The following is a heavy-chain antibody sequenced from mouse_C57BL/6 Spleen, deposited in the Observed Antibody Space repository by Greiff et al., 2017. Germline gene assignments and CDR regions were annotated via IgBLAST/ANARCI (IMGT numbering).Heavy chain of an antibody. V-gene: IGHV5-17*01. J-gene: IGHJ4*01. D-gene: IGHD2-2*01. CDR2: ISSGSSTI. CDR1: GFTFSDYG. CDR3: ARPYGYDYYAMDY. Sequence: EVQRVESGGGLVKPGGSLKLSCAASGFTFSDYGMHWVRQAPEKGLEWVAYISSGSSTIYYADTVKGRFTISRDNAKNTLFLQMTSLRSEDTAMYYCARPYGYDYYAMDYWGQGTSVTVSS.